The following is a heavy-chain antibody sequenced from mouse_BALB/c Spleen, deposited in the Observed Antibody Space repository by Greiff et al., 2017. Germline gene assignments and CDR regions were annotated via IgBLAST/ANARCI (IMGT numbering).Heavy chain of an antibody. CDR2: INPSTGYT. V-gene: IGHV1-7*01. D-gene: IGHD2-4*01. CDR1: GYTFTSYW. J-gene: IGHJ4*01. CDR3: ARWEITGYAMDY. Sequence: QVQLQQSGAELAKPGASVKMSCKASGYTFTSYWMHWVKQRPGQGLEWIGYINPSTGYTEYNQKFKDKATLTADKSSSTAYMQLSSLTSEDSAVYYCARWEITGYAMDYWGQGTSVTVSS.